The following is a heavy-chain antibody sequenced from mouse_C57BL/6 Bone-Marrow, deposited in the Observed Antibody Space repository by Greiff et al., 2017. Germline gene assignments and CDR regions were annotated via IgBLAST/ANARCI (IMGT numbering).Heavy chain of an antibody. CDR1: GYAFSSSW. Sequence: QVQLQQSGPELVKPGASVKISCKASGYAFSSSWMNWVKQRPGKGLEWIGRIYPGDGDTNYNGKFTGKATLTADKSSSTAYMQLSSLTSEDSAVYFCASCADGSSYDWYFDVWGTGTTVTVAS. CDR2: IYPGDGDT. V-gene: IGHV1-82*01. D-gene: IGHD1-1*01. CDR3: ASCADGSSYDWYFDV. J-gene: IGHJ1*03.